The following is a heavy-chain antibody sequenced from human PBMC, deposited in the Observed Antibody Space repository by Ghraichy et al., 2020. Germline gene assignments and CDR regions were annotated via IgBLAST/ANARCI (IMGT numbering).Heavy chain of an antibody. CDR1: GFTFSSYW. V-gene: IGHV3-74*01. Sequence: GGSLRLSCAASGFTFSSYWMHWVRQAPGKGLVWVSRINSDGSSTSYADSVKGRFTISRDNAKNTLYLQMNSLRAEDTAVYYCARGGLLSYAPDYWGQGTLVTVSS. J-gene: IGHJ4*02. D-gene: IGHD2-2*01. CDR3: ARGGLLSYAPDY. CDR2: INSDGSST.